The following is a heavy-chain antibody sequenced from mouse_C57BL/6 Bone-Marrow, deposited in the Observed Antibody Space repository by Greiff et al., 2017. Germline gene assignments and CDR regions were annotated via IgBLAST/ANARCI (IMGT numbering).Heavy chain of an antibody. J-gene: IGHJ4*01. CDR3: ASPAYYYGSSYDAIDY. Sequence: QVQLQQSGAELAKPGASVKLSCKASGYTFTSYWMHWVKQRPGQGLEWIGYINPSSGYTKYNQKFKDKATLTADKSSSTAYMQLSSLTYGDSAGYYCASPAYYYGSSYDAIDYLGQGTSGNVSS. D-gene: IGHD1-1*01. CDR2: INPSSGYT. V-gene: IGHV1-7*01. CDR1: GYTFTSYW.